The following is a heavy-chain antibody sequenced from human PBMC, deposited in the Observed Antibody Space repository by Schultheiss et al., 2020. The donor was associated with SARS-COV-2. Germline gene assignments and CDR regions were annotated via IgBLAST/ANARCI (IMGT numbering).Heavy chain of an antibody. D-gene: IGHD3-22*01. CDR1: GGSISSYY. J-gene: IGHJ6*02. V-gene: IGHV4-59*01. Sequence: SETLSLTCTVSGGSISSYYWSWIRQPPGKGLEWIGYIYYSGSTNYNPSLKSRVTISVDTSKNQFSLKLSSVTAADTAVYYCARDRVGYYYDSSGYYSGYYYGRDVWGQGTTVTVSS. CDR3: ARDRVGYYYDSSGYYSGYYYGRDV. CDR2: IYYSGST.